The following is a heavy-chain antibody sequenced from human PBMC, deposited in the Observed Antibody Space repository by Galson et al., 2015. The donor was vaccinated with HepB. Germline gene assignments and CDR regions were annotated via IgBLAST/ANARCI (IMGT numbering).Heavy chain of an antibody. CDR3: AREGTYYYGSGSYYNEDYFDY. CDR1: GYTFTSYY. CDR2: INPSGGST. V-gene: IGHV1-46*01. D-gene: IGHD3-10*01. Sequence: SVKVSCKASGYTFTSYYMHWVRQAPGQGLEWMGIINPSGGSTSYAQKFQGRVTMTRDTSTSTVYMELSSLRSEDTAVYYCAREGTYYYGSGSYYNEDYFDYWGQGTLVTVSS. J-gene: IGHJ4*02.